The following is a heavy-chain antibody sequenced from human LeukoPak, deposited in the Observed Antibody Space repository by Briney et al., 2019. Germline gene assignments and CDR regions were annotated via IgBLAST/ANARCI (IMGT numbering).Heavy chain of an antibody. CDR3: ARDVRDIVVVPAAPAPYYMDV. CDR2: MYHSGST. J-gene: IGHJ6*03. V-gene: IGHV4-38-2*02. D-gene: IGHD2-2*01. CDR1: GYSISSGHY. Sequence: PSETLSLTCTVSGYSISSGHYWGWIRQPPGKGLEWIGSMYHSGSTYYNPPLKSRVTISEDTSKNQFSLKLRSVTAADTAVYYCARDVRDIVVVPAAPAPYYMDVWGKGTTVTVSS.